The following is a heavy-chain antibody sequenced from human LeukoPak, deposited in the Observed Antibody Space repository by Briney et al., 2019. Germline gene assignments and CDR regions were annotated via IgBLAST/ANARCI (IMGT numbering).Heavy chain of an antibody. D-gene: IGHD3-22*01. CDR2: ISYGGSNK. Sequence: PGGSLRLSCAASGFTFSSYGMHWVRQAPGKGLEWVAVISYGGSNKYYADSVKGRFTISRDNSKNTLYLQMNSLRAEDTAVYYCASLDSRIGAFDIWGQGTMVTVSS. CDR1: GFTFSSYG. CDR3: ASLDSRIGAFDI. J-gene: IGHJ3*02. V-gene: IGHV3-30*03.